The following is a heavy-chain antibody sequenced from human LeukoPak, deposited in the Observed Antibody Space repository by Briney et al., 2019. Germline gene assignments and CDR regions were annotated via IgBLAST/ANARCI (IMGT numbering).Heavy chain of an antibody. CDR1: GFTFSKNG. CDR2: ISRDGLTK. J-gene: IGHJ5*02. D-gene: IGHD3-10*01. Sequence: PGGSLRLSCAASGFTFSKNGMHWVRQAPGKGLEWVAVISRDGLTKYYADSVKGRFTLHRDNSRNTLYLEMNSLRDEDTAVYYCAALWFGELRGLDPWGQGTLVTVSS. V-gene: IGHV3-30*03. CDR3: AALWFGELRGLDP.